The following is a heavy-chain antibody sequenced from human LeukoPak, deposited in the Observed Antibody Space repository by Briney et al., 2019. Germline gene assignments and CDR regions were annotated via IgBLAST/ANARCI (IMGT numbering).Heavy chain of an antibody. Sequence: SVEVSCKASGGTFSSYAISGVRHAPGQGLEWMGRLIPIFGTANYAQKFQGRVTITTDESTSTAYMELSSLRSEDTAVYYCARGSGDLYGDYAFDIWGQGTMVTVSS. CDR2: LIPIFGTA. CDR1: GGTFSSYA. CDR3: ARGSGDLYGDYAFDI. J-gene: IGHJ3*02. V-gene: IGHV1-69*05. D-gene: IGHD4-17*01.